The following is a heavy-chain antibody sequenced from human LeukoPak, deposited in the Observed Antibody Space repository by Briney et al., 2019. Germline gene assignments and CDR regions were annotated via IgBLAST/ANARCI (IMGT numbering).Heavy chain of an antibody. CDR2: ISSSSSYI. D-gene: IGHD3-16*02. CDR3: ARGVDDYVWGSYPSDAFDI. V-gene: IGHV3-21*01. CDR1: GFTVSSNY. J-gene: IGHJ3*02. Sequence: GGSLRLSCAASGFTVSSNYMNWVRQAPGKGLEWVSSISSSSSYIYYADSVKGRFTISRDNAKNSLYLQMNSLRAEDTAVYYCARGVDDYVWGSYPSDAFDIWGQGTMVTVSS.